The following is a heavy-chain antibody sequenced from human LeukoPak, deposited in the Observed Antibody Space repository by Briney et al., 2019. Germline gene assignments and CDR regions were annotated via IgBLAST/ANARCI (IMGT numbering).Heavy chain of an antibody. J-gene: IGHJ4*02. V-gene: IGHV3-23*01. D-gene: IGHD3-10*01. CDR1: GFTFSGYA. Sequence: PGGSLRLSCAASGFTFSGYAMSWVRQAPGKGLEWVSAISGSGGSTYYADSVKGRFTISRDNSKNTLYLQMYSLRAEDTAVYYCAKELITMVRGASDYWGQGTLVTVSS. CDR3: AKELITMVRGASDY. CDR2: ISGSGGST.